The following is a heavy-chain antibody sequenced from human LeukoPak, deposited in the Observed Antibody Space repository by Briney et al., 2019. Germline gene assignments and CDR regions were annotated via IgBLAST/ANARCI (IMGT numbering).Heavy chain of an antibody. V-gene: IGHV3-30*18. J-gene: IGHJ6*02. Sequence: GGSLRLSCAASGFTFRTYGMNWVRQAPGKGLEWVAIISYDGSNEDYADSVKGRFTISRDNSKNTLYLQMNSLRGEDTAVYYCVKVLVTYTVDVWGQGTTVTVSS. CDR1: GFTFRTYG. CDR3: VKVLVTYTVDV. D-gene: IGHD2/OR15-2a*01. CDR2: ISYDGSNE.